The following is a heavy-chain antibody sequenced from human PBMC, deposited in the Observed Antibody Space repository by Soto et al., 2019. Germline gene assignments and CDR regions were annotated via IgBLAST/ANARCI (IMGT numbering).Heavy chain of an antibody. CDR1: GFTFSSSR. V-gene: IGHV3-21*01. Sequence: GGSLRLSCVASGFTFSSSRMNWVRQAPGKGLEWVSFISSSSDYMYYADSVNGRFTVSRDNAKNSLYLQMDSLRAEDTAVYYCARDGITMIRGITVFDFWGQGTLVTVSS. CDR3: ARDGITMIRGITVFDF. D-gene: IGHD3-10*01. J-gene: IGHJ4*02. CDR2: ISSSSDYM.